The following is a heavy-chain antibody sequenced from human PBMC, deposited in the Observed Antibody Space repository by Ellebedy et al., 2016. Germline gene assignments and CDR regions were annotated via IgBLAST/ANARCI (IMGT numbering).Heavy chain of an antibody. D-gene: IGHD3-10*01. J-gene: IGHJ6*02. CDR3: ARDLVTMALRFDYFGMDV. CDR1: GFTFSSYW. V-gene: IGHV3-7*03. CDR2: IKQDGSEK. Sequence: GESLKISXAASGFTFSSYWMSWVRQAPGKGLEWVANIKQDGSEKYYVDSVKGRFTISRDNAKNSLYLQMNSLRAEDTAVYYCARDLVTMALRFDYFGMDVWGQGTTVTVSS.